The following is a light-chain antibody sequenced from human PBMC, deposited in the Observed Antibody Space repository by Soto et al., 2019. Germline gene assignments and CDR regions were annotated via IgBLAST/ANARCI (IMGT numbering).Light chain of an antibody. Sequence: EIVLTQSPGTLSLSPGERATHACRASQSVRSNDLAWYQQKPGQAPRLLIYGASSRATGIPDRFSGSGSGTDFTLTISRLEPEDFAVYHCQQYGSSHLTFGGGTKVEIK. J-gene: IGKJ4*01. CDR2: GAS. V-gene: IGKV3-20*01. CDR3: QQYGSSHLT. CDR1: QSVRSND.